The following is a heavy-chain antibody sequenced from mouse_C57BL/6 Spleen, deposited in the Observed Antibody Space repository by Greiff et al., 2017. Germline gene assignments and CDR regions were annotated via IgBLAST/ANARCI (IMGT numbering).Heavy chain of an antibody. V-gene: IGHV1-62-2*01. Sequence: QVQLQQSGAELVKPGASVKLSCKASGYTFTEYTIHWVKQRSGQGLEWIGWFYPGSGSIKYNEKFKDKATLTADKSSSTVYIELSRLTSEDSAVYFCARHENPLSRYYGSSSFDYWGQGTTLTVSS. J-gene: IGHJ2*01. D-gene: IGHD1-1*01. CDR1: GYTFTEYT. CDR2: FYPGSGSI. CDR3: ARHENPLSRYYGSSSFDY.